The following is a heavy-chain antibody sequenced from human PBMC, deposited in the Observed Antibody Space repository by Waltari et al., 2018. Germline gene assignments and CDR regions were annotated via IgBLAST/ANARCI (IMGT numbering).Heavy chain of an antibody. CDR1: GFSLSTSGVG. D-gene: IGHD3-16*01. V-gene: IGHV2-5*01. CDR3: AHSYVPRFHDAFDI. J-gene: IGHJ3*02. CDR2: IYWNDDK. Sequence: QITLKESGPTLVKPTQTPTLTCTFSGFSLSTSGVGVGWIRQPPGKALEWLALIYWNDDKRYSPSLKSRLTITKDTSKNQVVLTMTNMDPVDTATYYCAHSYVPRFHDAFDIWGQGTMVTVSS.